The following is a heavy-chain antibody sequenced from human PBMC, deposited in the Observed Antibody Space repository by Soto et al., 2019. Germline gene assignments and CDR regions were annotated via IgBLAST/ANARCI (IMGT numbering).Heavy chain of an antibody. CDR2: ISGSDGST. CDR1: GFTFSSYS. Sequence: PGGSLRLSCATSGFTFSSYSKNWVRQAPGKGLEWVSLISGSDGSTNYADSVKGRFTISRDNSKNTLFLQMNSLRGEDTAVYYCTQKAGCASLCHPVPDYRGQGTLVTVSS. V-gene: IGHV3-23*01. D-gene: IGHD6-19*01. J-gene: IGHJ4*02. CDR3: TQKAGCASLCHPVPDY.